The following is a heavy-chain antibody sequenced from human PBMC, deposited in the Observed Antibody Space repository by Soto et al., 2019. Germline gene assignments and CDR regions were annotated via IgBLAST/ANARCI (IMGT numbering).Heavy chain of an antibody. V-gene: IGHV1-3*01. CDR2: INAGNGNT. Sequence: QVQLVQSGAEVKKPGASVKVSCKASGYTFTSYAMHWVRQAPGQRLEWMGWINAGNGNTKYSQKFQGRVTITRDTSASTAYMELSSLRSEDTAVYYCARDRRRIVVVGNWFDPWGQGTLVTVSS. CDR1: GYTFTSYA. CDR3: ARDRRRIVVVGNWFDP. J-gene: IGHJ5*02. D-gene: IGHD2-15*01.